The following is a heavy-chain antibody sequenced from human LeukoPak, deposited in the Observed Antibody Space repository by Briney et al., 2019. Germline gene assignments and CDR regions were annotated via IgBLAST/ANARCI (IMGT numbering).Heavy chain of an antibody. CDR1: GFTFSSYG. J-gene: IGHJ4*02. D-gene: IGHD3-22*01. CDR2: IWYDGSNK. V-gene: IGHV3-33*01. Sequence: GGSLRLSCAASGFTFSSYGMHWVRQAPGKGLEWVAVIWYDGSNKYYADSVKGRFTISRDNSKNTLCLQMNSLRAEDTAVYYCARDPYYYDSSGYYDYWGQGTLVTVSS. CDR3: ARDPYYYDSSGYYDY.